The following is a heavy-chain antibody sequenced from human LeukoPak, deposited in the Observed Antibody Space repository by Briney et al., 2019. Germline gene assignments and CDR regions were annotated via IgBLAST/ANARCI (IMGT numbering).Heavy chain of an antibody. CDR3: ARDSYWSQYSSSWYISSYGMDV. J-gene: IGHJ6*02. CDR2: ISAYNGNT. CDR1: GYTFTSYG. D-gene: IGHD6-13*01. Sequence: ASVKVSCKASGYTFTSYGISWVRQAPGQGLEWMGWISAYNGNTNYAQKLQGRVTMTTDTSTSTAYMELRSLRSDDTAVYYCARDSYWSQYSSSWYISSYGMDVWGQETTVTVSS. V-gene: IGHV1-18*01.